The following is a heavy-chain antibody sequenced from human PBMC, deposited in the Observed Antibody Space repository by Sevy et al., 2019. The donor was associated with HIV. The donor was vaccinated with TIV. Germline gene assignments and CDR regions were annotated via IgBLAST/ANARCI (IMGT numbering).Heavy chain of an antibody. CDR3: AKSRMVLGVISSSGYGMDV. CDR2: ISWDGGST. V-gene: IGHV3-43D*03. J-gene: IGHJ6*02. D-gene: IGHD3-10*01. Sequence: GGSLRLSCAASGFTFDDYAMHWVRQAPGKGLEWVSLISWDGGSTYYADSVKGRFTISRDNSKNSLYLQMNSLRAEDTALYYCAKSRMVLGVISSSGYGMDVWGQGTTVTVSS. CDR1: GFTFDDYA.